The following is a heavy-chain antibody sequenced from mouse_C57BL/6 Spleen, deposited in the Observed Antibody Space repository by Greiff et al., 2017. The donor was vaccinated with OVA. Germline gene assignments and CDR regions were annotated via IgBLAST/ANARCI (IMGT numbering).Heavy chain of an antibody. J-gene: IGHJ4*01. D-gene: IGHD2-1*01. V-gene: IGHV1-26*01. CDR2: INPNNGGT. Sequence: VQLQQSGPELVKPGASVKISCKASGYTFTDYYMNWVKQSHGKSLEWIGDINPNNGGTSYNQKFKGKATLTVDKSSSTAYMELRSLTSEDSAVYYCARSDYGNSYYAMDYWGQGTSVTVSS. CDR3: ARSDYGNSYYAMDY. CDR1: GYTFTDYY.